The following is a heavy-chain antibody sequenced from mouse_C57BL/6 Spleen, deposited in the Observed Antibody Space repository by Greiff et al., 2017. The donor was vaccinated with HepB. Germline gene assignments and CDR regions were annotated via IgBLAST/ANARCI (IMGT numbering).Heavy chain of an antibody. Sequence: QVQLKQSGPELVKPGASVKISCKASGYAFSSSWMNWVKQRPGKGLEWIGRIYPGDGDTNYNGKVKSNATMTTDKSSSTAYMQLSSLTSEDSAVYFCARSYDWGFAYWGQGTLVTVSA. CDR2: IYPGDGDT. CDR3: ARSYDWGFAY. CDR1: GYAFSSSW. D-gene: IGHD2-4*01. J-gene: IGHJ3*01. V-gene: IGHV1-82*01.